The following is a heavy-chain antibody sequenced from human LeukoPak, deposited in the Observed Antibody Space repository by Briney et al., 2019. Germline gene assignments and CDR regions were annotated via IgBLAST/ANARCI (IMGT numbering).Heavy chain of an antibody. J-gene: IGHJ6*03. CDR2: ISQTGRIE. Sequence: AGGSLRLSCAASGFTFTTYVTHWVRQAPGKGLEWVAVISQTGRIETYADSVQGRFTVSRDNSNNMAYLQMNSLKTEDTAVYYCARDRAVALPTYYYYMDVWGKGTTVTVSS. CDR1: GFTFTTYV. V-gene: IGHV3-30*04. D-gene: IGHD2-15*01. CDR3: ARDRAVALPTYYYYMDV.